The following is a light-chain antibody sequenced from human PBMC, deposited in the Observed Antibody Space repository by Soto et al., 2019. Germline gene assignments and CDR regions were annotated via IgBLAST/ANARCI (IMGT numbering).Light chain of an antibody. CDR1: QSVRSTY. V-gene: IGKV3-20*01. Sequence: PGDRTTLSCRASQSVRSTYLAWYQQRPGQAPRLLIYGATSRATGIPDRFQGSGSGTDFTLTISRLEPEDFAVYFCQQYGSTPLTFGQGTKVEIK. J-gene: IGKJ1*01. CDR2: GAT. CDR3: QQYGSTPLT.